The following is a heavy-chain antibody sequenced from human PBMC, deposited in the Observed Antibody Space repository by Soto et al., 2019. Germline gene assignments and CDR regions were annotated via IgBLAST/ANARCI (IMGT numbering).Heavy chain of an antibody. CDR1: GFTFSSYG. CDR2: VWYDGGNK. V-gene: IGHV3-33*01. D-gene: IGHD5-12*01. Sequence: QVPLVESGGGVVQPGRSLRLSCAAPGFTFSSYGMHWVRQAPGKGLEWVALVWYDGGNKYYADSVNGRFTISRDNSKNTLDLQMNSLRDEDTAVYYCVRAAGYSGNDYVYYYGMDVWGQGTTVTVSS. CDR3: VRAAGYSGNDYVYYYGMDV. J-gene: IGHJ6*02.